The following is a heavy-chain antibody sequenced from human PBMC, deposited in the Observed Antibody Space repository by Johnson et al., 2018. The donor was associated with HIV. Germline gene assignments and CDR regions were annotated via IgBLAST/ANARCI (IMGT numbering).Heavy chain of an antibody. V-gene: IGHV3-33*06. CDR3: AKERSGSYSGADAFDI. D-gene: IGHD1-26*01. CDR1: GFTFSRYG. CDR2: IWYDGSNK. J-gene: IGHJ3*02. Sequence: QVQLVESGGGVVQPGRSLRLSCAESGFTFSRYGMHWVRQAPGKGLEWVAVIWYDGSNKYYADSVKGRFTISRDNSKNTLYLQMNSLRAEDTAVYYCAKERSGSYSGADAFDIWGQGTMVTVSS.